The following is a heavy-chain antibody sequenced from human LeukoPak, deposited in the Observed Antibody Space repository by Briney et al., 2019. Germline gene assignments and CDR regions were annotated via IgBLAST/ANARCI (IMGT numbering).Heavy chain of an antibody. CDR1: GYSISSGYY. Sequence: SETLSLTCTVSGYSISSGYYWGWIRQPPGKGLEWIGSIYHSGSTYYNPSLKSRVTISVDTSKNQFSLKLSSVTAADTAVYYCARDRRILGATPAVTFFDYWGQGTLVTVSS. J-gene: IGHJ4*02. V-gene: IGHV4-38-2*02. CDR2: IYHSGST. CDR3: ARDRRILGATPAVTFFDY. D-gene: IGHD1-26*01.